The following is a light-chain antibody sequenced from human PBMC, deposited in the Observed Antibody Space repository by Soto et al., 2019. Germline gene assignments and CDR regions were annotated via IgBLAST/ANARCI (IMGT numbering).Light chain of an antibody. CDR3: QQRSNWPPSLT. J-gene: IGKJ4*01. CDR1: QSVSSY. CDR2: DAS. Sequence: EIVLTQSPATLSLSPGERATLSCRASQSVSSYLAWYQQKPGQAPRLLIYDASNRATGIPARFSGSGSGTDFTLPISSLEPEYFAVYYCQQRSNWPPSLTFGGGTKVEIK. V-gene: IGKV3-11*01.